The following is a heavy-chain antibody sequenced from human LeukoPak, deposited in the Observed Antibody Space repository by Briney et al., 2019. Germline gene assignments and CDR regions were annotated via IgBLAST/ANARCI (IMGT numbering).Heavy chain of an antibody. V-gene: IGHV1-24*01. CDR1: GYTLTELS. CDR3: ATLRFDYGDYRFQH. D-gene: IGHD4-17*01. Sequence: ASVKVSCKVSGYTLTELSMHWVRQAPGKGLEWMGGFDPEDGGTIYAQKFQGRVTMTEDTSTDTAYMELSSLRSEDTAVYYCATLRFDYGDYRFQHWGQGTLVTVSS. J-gene: IGHJ1*01. CDR2: FDPEDGGT.